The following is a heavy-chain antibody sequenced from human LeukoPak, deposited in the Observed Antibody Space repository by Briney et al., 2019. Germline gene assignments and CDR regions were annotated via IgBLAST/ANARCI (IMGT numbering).Heavy chain of an antibody. Sequence: GGSLRLSCAASGFTFSTYSMNWVRQAPGKGLEWVSSISSSSNSIYYADSVKGRFTISRDNAKNSLYLQMHSLRAEDTAVYYCARDVFYGSGSPRLDYWGQGTLVTVPS. CDR3: ARDVFYGSGSPRLDY. D-gene: IGHD3-10*01. CDR2: ISSSSNSI. V-gene: IGHV3-48*01. J-gene: IGHJ4*02. CDR1: GFTFSTYS.